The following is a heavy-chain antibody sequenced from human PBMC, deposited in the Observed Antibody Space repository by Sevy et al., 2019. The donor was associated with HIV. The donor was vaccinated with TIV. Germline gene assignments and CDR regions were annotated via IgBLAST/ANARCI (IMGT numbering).Heavy chain of an antibody. CDR1: GFTFSEFG. CDR2: LSHDGRNNK. D-gene: IGHD3-10*01. Sequence: GGSLRLSCAASGFTFSEFGMHWVRHAPGTGFEWVAVLSHDGRNNKYNADSVKGRFTISRDNSMNTLYLQMNSLRADDTAIYYCARDRGEILRSAFKSWGQGTLVTVSS. CDR3: ARDRGEILRSAFKS. V-gene: IGHV3-30*07. J-gene: IGHJ5*02.